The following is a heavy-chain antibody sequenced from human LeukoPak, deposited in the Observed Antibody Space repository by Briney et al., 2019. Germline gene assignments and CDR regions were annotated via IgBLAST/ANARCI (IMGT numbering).Heavy chain of an antibody. CDR3: ARNEFGVRGIIYYYYMHV. Sequence: ASVKVTCKASGYTFTSYYMHWVRQAPGQGLEWMGIINPSGGSTSYAQKFQGRVTMTRDMSTSTVYMELSSLRSEDTAVYYCARNEFGVRGIIYYYYMHVWGKGTTVTVSS. D-gene: IGHD3-10*01. V-gene: IGHV1-46*01. J-gene: IGHJ6*03. CDR1: GYTFTSYY. CDR2: INPSGGST.